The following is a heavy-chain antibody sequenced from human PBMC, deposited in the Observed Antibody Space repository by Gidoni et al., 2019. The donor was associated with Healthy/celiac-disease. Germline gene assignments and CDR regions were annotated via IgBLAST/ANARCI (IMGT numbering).Heavy chain of an antibody. CDR2: IGWNGSSI. D-gene: IGHD4-17*01. V-gene: IGHV3-9*02. Sequence: EEQLVESGGGLVQLGRSLRLSCAAPGFTSDDYAMHWVRQAPGKGLEWVSGIGWNGSSIGYADTVKGRFTISRNNDKNSMYLQMNSLRAEDTALYYCAKVRSGTVTTRTFDYWGQGTLVTVSS. CDR1: GFTSDDYA. J-gene: IGHJ4*02. CDR3: AKVRSGTVTTRTFDY.